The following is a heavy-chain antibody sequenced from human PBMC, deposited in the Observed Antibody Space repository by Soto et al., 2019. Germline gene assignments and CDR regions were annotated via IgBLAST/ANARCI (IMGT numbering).Heavy chain of an antibody. J-gene: IGHJ4*02. CDR1: GGSFSGYY. V-gene: IGHV4-34*01. Sequence: SGTLSLTCAVYGGSFSGYYWSWIRQPPGKGLEWIGEINHSGSTNYNPSLKSRVTISVDTSKNQFSLKLSSVTAADTAVYYCARAAPRYCSGGSCYSGGDYWGQGTLVTVS. D-gene: IGHD2-15*01. CDR3: ARAAPRYCSGGSCYSGGDY. CDR2: INHSGST.